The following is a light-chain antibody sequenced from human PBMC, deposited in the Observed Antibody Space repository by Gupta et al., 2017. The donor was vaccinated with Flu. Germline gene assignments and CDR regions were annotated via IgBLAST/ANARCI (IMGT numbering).Light chain of an antibody. V-gene: IGLV3-21*02. CDR3: QLWDGSSDHPGV. CDR1: NIGSKS. J-gene: IGLJ3*02. CDR2: DDS. Sequence: SFVLTQPPSMSVAPGQTARIPCGGTNIGSKSDHWYQQKPGQAPVLVVFDDSDRPAGIPERFSGSNSGNTATLSISRVEAGDEAAYYCQLWDGSSDHPGVFGGGTKLSVL.